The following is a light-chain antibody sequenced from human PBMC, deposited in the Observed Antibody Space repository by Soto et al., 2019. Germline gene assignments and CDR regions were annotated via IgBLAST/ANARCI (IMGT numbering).Light chain of an antibody. J-gene: IGKJ2*01. CDR3: QQSYSTPYT. CDR1: QSISRY. Sequence: DIQMTQSPSSLSASVGDRVNITCRASQSISRYLNSYQQKPGKAPKLLIYAASPLQSGVPSRFSGSGSGTDFTLPISSLQPEDFAAYYCQQSYSTPYTFGPGTKLEI. V-gene: IGKV1-39*01. CDR2: AAS.